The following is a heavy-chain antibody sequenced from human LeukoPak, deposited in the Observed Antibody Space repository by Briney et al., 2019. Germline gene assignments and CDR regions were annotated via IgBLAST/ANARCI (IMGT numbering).Heavy chain of an antibody. CDR1: GGSFSGYY. V-gene: IGHV4-34*01. CDR2: INHSGST. Sequence: PSETLSLTCAVYGGSFSGYYWSWIRQPPGKGLEWIGEINHSGSTNYNPSLKSRVTIPVDTSKNQFSLKLSSVTAADTAVYDCARETQVGVIDYWGQGTLVTVSS. J-gene: IGHJ4*02. D-gene: IGHD3-10*01. CDR3: ARETQVGVIDY.